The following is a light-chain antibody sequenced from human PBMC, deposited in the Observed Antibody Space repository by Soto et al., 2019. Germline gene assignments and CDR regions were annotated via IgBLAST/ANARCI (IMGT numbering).Light chain of an antibody. CDR1: QAISHY. CDR3: QKYDSAPFT. J-gene: IGKJ3*01. CDR2: GSS. V-gene: IGKV1-27*01. Sequence: DVQMTQSPSPRSASVGDRVTIACRASQAISHYLAWYQQKPGKVPELLIYGSSTLQSGVPSRFSGSGSGTDFTLTISSLQPEDVATYYCQKYDSAPFTFGPGTKVDIK.